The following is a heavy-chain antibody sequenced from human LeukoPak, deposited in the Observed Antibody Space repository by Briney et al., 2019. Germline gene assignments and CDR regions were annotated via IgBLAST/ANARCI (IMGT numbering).Heavy chain of an antibody. CDR2: IIHSGST. J-gene: IGHJ4*02. Sequence: PSETLPLTCAVYGGSFSGYYWSWIRQPPGKGLEWIGEIIHSGSTNYNPSLKSRVTISVYTSKNQFSQKLSSVTAADTAVYYCARGISPKGMGGRRFDYWGQGTLVTVSS. CDR3: ARGISPKGMGGRRFDY. D-gene: IGHD1-26*01. CDR1: GGSFSGYY. V-gene: IGHV4-34*01.